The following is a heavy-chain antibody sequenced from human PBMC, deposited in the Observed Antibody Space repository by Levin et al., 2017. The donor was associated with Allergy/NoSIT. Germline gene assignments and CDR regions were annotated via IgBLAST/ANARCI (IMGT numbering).Heavy chain of an antibody. CDR2: IHNRGGA. V-gene: IGHV4-61*01. CDR1: GDSISSGSHY. CDR3: ARGPDCSGGTCYPDS. J-gene: IGHJ4*02. Sequence: PGGSLRLSCTVSGDSISSGSHYLSWIRQRPGRGLEWLGYIHNRGGASQNPSLKSRVSVSIDKSKNQFFLSLSSVTTADTAVYYCARGPDCSGGTCYPDSWGQGTLVIVS. D-gene: IGHD2-15*01.